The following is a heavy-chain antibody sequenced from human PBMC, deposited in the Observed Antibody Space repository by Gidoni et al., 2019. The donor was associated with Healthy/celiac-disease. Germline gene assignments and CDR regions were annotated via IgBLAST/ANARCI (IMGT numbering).Heavy chain of an antibody. CDR2: INHSGST. J-gene: IGHJ4*02. V-gene: IGHV4-34*01. CDR3: ARVRGGRYSSSWYYFDY. CDR1: GGSCSGYY. Sequence: QVQLQQWGAGLLKPSETLSLTCDVNGGSCSGYYWSWIRQPPGKGLEGIGEINHSGSTNYNPSLKSRVTISVDTSKNQFSLKLSSVTAADTAVYYCARVRGGRYSSSWYYFDYWGQGTLVTVSS. D-gene: IGHD6-13*01.